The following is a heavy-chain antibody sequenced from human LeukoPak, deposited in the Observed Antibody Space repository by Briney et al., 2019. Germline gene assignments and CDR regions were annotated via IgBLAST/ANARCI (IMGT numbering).Heavy chain of an antibody. CDR1: GVTISRDN. Sequence: KPSVTLSLTCSVSGVTISRDNWSWLRQPPGQGLEWIGYIYYTGSTNYNPSLKSRVTIPVDTSKNQFSLKLSSVTAADTAVYYCARDRPGGSSLDYWGQGTLVTVSS. CDR2: IYYTGST. V-gene: IGHV4-59*01. J-gene: IGHJ4*02. D-gene: IGHD6-13*01. CDR3: ARDRPGGSSLDY.